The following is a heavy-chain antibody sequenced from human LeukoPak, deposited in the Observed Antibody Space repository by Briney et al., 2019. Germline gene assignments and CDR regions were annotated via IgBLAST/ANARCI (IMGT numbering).Heavy chain of an antibody. J-gene: IGHJ4*02. CDR2: ISNDATKK. V-gene: IGHV3-30*18. Sequence: PGESLRLSCAASGFTFSTYAMHWVRQAPGKGLEWVAVISNDATKKYYADSVKGRSTISRDNSESTLYLQMNSLRAEDTAVYYCAKDMNTVTTTFDYWGQGTLVTVSS. CDR1: GFTFSTYA. D-gene: IGHD4-17*01. CDR3: AKDMNTVTTTFDY.